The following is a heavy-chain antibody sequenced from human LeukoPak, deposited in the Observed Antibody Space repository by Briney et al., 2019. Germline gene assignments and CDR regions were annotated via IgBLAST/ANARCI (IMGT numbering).Heavy chain of an antibody. D-gene: IGHD1-26*01. Sequence: SETLSLTCAVYGGSFSGYYWSWIRQPPGKGLEWIGEINHSGSTNYNPSLKSRVTISVDTSKNQLSLKLSSVTAADTAVYYCARRSADLRGARPFDYWGQGTLVTVSS. CDR3: ARRSADLRGARPFDY. V-gene: IGHV4-34*01. J-gene: IGHJ4*02. CDR1: GGSFSGYY. CDR2: INHSGST.